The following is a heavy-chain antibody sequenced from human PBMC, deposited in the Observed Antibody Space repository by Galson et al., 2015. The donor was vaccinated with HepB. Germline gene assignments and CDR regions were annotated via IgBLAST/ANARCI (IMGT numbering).Heavy chain of an antibody. CDR2: INPNTGGT. Sequence: SVKVSCKGSGYTFSGYYMHWVRQAPGQGLEWMGRINPNTGGTNYAQKFQGRVTVTRDTSTTTAYMELSNLTSDDTAIYYCARNGFLGGVIKFLWGQGTTVSVFS. J-gene: IGHJ3*01. CDR3: ARNGFLGGVIKFL. D-gene: IGHD3-3*01. CDR1: GYTFSGYY. V-gene: IGHV1-2*06.